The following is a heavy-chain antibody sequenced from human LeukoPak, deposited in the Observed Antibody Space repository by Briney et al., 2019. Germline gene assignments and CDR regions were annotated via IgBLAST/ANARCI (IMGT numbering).Heavy chain of an antibody. CDR2: ISSSSSYM. J-gene: IGHJ4*02. Sequence: GGSLRLSCAASGFTFSSYSMNWVRQAPGKGLEWVSSISSSSSYMYYADSVKGRFTISRDNAKNSLYLQMNSLRAEDTAVYYCARERLGSSSDYWGQGTLVTVSS. CDR3: ARERLGSSSDY. CDR1: GFTFSSYS. V-gene: IGHV3-21*01. D-gene: IGHD6-13*01.